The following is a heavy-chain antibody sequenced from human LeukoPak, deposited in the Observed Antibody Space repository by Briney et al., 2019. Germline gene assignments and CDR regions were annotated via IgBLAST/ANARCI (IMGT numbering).Heavy chain of an antibody. CDR3: ARDLSQLDYGMDV. D-gene: IGHD2-2*01. CDR2: INPNSGGT. Sequence: GASVKVSCKVSGYTFTGYYMHWVRQAPGQGLEWMGWINPNSGGTNYAQKFQGRVTMTRDTSISTAYMELSRLRSDDTAVYYCARDLSQLDYGMDVWGQGTTVTVSS. V-gene: IGHV1-2*02. CDR1: GYTFTGYY. J-gene: IGHJ6*02.